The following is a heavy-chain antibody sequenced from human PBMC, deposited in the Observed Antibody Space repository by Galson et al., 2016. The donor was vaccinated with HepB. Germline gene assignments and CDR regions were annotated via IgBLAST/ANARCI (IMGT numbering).Heavy chain of an antibody. CDR1: GYSFTTYW. V-gene: IGHV5-51*01. J-gene: IGHJ4*02. CDR3: ARRKNYAPDY. D-gene: IGHD1-7*01. Sequence: QSGAEVKKPGESLKISCKASGYSFTTYWIGWVRQVPGKGLEWVGIIYPGDSDTRYSPPFQGQVTISADRSISTACLQWRSLKASDTAMYYCARRKNYAPDYWGQGTLVTVSS. CDR2: IYPGDSDT.